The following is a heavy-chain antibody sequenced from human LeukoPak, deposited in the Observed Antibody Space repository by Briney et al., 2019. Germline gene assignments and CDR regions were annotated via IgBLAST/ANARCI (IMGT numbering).Heavy chain of an antibody. D-gene: IGHD1-26*01. V-gene: IGHV4-34*01. J-gene: IGHJ5*02. CDR2: INHSGST. CDR1: GGSFSGYY. CDR3: ARALWELRNNWFDP. Sequence: SETLSLTCAVYGGSFSGYYWSWIRQPPGKGLEWIGEINHSGSTNYNPSLKSRVTISVDTSKNQSSLKLSSVTAADTAVYYCARALWELRNNWFDPWGQGTLVTVSS.